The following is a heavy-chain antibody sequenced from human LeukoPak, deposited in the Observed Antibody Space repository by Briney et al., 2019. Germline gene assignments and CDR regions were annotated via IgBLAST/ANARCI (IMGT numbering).Heavy chain of an antibody. CDR1: LFAFSNYA. CDR3: ARERIAATGTGWFDP. Sequence: GGALRLSCAPPLFAFSNYAIHWVRQAPGKGLGWVAVISYDGSDRYYGDSVKGRFTISRDNSKNTLYLQVNSLRVEDTAVYYCARERIAATGTGWFDPWGQGTLVTVSS. V-gene: IGHV3-30*04. D-gene: IGHD6-13*01. CDR2: ISYDGSDR. J-gene: IGHJ5*02.